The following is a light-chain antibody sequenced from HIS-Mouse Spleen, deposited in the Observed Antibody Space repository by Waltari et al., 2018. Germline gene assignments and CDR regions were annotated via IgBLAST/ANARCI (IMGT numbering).Light chain of an antibody. J-gene: IGKJ3*01. CDR2: GAS. CDR1: QSVSSN. Sequence: EIVMTQSPANLSVSPGERATLSCRASQSVSSNLAWYQQKPGQASRLLIYGASTRATGIPARFSGSGSGTEFTLTISSMQSEDFAVYYCQQYNNWPRVFGPGTKVDIK. CDR3: QQYNNWPRV. V-gene: IGKV3-15*01.